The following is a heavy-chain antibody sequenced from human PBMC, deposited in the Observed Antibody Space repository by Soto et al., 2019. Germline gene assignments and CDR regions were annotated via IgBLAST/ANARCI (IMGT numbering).Heavy chain of an antibody. CDR1: GFTVSSNY. CDR2: IYSGGST. CDR3: ARGRFSSWDYYYYMDV. V-gene: IGHV3-66*01. D-gene: IGHD6-13*01. J-gene: IGHJ6*03. Sequence: GGSLRLSCAASGFTVSSNYMSWVRQAPGKGLEWVSVIYSGGSTYYADSVKGRFTISRDNSKNTLYLQMNSLRAEDTAVYYCARGRFSSWDYYYYMDVWGKGTTVTVSS.